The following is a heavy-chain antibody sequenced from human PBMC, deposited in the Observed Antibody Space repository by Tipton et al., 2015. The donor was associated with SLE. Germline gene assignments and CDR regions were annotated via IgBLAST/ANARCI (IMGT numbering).Heavy chain of an antibody. V-gene: IGHV4-34*01. Sequence: TLSLTCAVYGGSFSGYYWSWIRQPPGKGLEWIGEINHSGYINYNPSLKSRLNISLDTAKNQFSLNLRSVTAADTAVYYCARGPHYYDSAGLLYRGQGTLVTVSS. J-gene: IGHJ4*02. CDR2: INHSGYI. CDR3: ARGPHYYDSAGLLY. CDR1: GGSFSGYY. D-gene: IGHD3-22*01.